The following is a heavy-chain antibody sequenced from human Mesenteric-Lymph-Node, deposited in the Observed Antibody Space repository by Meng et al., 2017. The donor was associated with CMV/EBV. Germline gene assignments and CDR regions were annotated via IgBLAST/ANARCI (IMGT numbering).Heavy chain of an antibody. V-gene: IGHV3-21*01. CDR1: GFTFSSYS. CDR3: ASPVRYCSGGSCPLGMDV. Sequence: LTGAASGFTFSSYSMNWVRQAPGKGLEWVSSISSSSSYIYYADSVKGRFTISRDNAKNSLYLQMNSLRAEDTAVYYCASPVRYCSGGSCPLGMDVWGQGTTVTVSS. D-gene: IGHD2-15*01. CDR2: ISSSSSYI. J-gene: IGHJ6*02.